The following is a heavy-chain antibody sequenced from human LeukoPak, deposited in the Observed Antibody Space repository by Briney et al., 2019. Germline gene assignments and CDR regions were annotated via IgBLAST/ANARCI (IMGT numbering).Heavy chain of an antibody. CDR2: ISAYNGNT. V-gene: IGHV1-18*01. D-gene: IGHD3-22*01. CDR1: GYTFTSYG. Sequence: GASVTVSCKASGYTFTSYGISWVRQAPGQGLEWMGWISAYNGNTNYAQKLQGRVTMTTDTSTSTAYMELRSLRSDDTAVYYCARDLGLLLRGDAFDIWGQGTMVTVSS. J-gene: IGHJ3*02. CDR3: ARDLGLLLRGDAFDI.